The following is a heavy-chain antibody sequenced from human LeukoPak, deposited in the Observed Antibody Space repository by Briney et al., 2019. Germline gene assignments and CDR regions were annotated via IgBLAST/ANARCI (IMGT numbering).Heavy chain of an antibody. CDR2: ISYSGGT. J-gene: IGHJ5*02. CDR3: ARGALLWFGEFGGRGWFDP. CDR1: GGSISSFF. V-gene: IGHV4-59*08. D-gene: IGHD3-10*01. Sequence: SETLSLTCTVSGGSISSFFWSWIRQSPGKGLEWIGYISYSGGTYYNPSLKSRVTISVDTSKNQFSLKLSSVTAADTAVYYCARGALLWFGEFGGRGWFDPWGQGTLVTVSS.